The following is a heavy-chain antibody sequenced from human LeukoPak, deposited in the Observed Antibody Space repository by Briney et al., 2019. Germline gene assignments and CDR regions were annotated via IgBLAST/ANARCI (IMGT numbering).Heavy chain of an antibody. Sequence: GGSLRLSCAASGFTFSTYEMNWVRQAPGKGLEWVSYISVTGSTKFYAESVKGRSTMSRDNVKNSLYLQLNSLRAEDTAVYYCTRAPRWDLIDYWGQGTLVTVSS. CDR2: ISVTGSTK. J-gene: IGHJ4*02. V-gene: IGHV3-48*03. D-gene: IGHD1-26*01. CDR1: GFTFSTYE. CDR3: TRAPRWDLIDY.